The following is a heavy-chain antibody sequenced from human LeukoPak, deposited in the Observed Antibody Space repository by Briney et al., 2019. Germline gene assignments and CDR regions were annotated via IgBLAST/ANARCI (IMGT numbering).Heavy chain of an antibody. CDR1: GGSISSSSYY. CDR3: ALRDMWVGRYCSSTSCHQFDY. Sequence: SETLSLTCTVSGGSISSSSYYWGWIRQPPGKGLEWLGSIYYSGSTYYNPSLKSRVTISVDTSKNQFSLKLSSVTAADTAVYYCALRDMWVGRYCSSTSCHQFDYWGQGTLVTVSS. CDR2: IYYSGST. V-gene: IGHV4-39*01. D-gene: IGHD2-2*01. J-gene: IGHJ4*02.